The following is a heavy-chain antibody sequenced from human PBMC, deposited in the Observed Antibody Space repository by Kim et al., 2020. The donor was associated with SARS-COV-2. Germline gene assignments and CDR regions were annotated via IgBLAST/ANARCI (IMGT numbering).Heavy chain of an antibody. V-gene: IGHV4-59*01. Sequence: RVTISVDTSKNQFSLKLSSVTAADTAVYYCARDDRAYYDSSGYFTSGMDVWGQGTTVTVSS. CDR3: ARDDRAYYDSSGYFTSGMDV. D-gene: IGHD3-22*01. J-gene: IGHJ6*02.